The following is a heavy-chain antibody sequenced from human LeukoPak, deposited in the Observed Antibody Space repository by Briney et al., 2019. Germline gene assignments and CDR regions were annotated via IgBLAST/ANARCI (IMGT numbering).Heavy chain of an antibody. CDR2: IRAYNGNT. CDR3: ASDLGYCSSTSCYEKYYGMDV. J-gene: IGHJ6*02. CDR1: GYTFTSYG. Sequence: ASVTVSCKASGYTFTSYGISWVRQAPGQGLEWMGWIRAYNGNTNYAQKLQGRVTMTTDTSTSTAYMELRSLRSEDTAVYYCASDLGYCSSTSCYEKYYGMDVWGQGTTVTVSS. V-gene: IGHV1-18*01. D-gene: IGHD2-2*01.